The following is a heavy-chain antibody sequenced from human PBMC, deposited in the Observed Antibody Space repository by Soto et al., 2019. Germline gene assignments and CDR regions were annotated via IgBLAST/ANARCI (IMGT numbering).Heavy chain of an antibody. J-gene: IGHJ4*02. Sequence: GGSLRLSCAASGFTFSNYAMSWVRQAPAKGLEWVSTISGSGYYTNYVDSVKGRFTISRDSSKNTLYLQMNSLRAEDTAVYYCAKGADYYDSSGHRTNFDYWGQGTLVTVSS. CDR1: GFTFSNYA. CDR2: ISGSGYYT. CDR3: AKGADYYDSSGHRTNFDY. D-gene: IGHD3-22*01. V-gene: IGHV3-23*01.